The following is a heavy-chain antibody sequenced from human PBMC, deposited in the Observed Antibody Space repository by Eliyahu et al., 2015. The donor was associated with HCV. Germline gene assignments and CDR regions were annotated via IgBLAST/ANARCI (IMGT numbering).Heavy chain of an antibody. CDR3: ARGDSPWDLGY. J-gene: IGHJ4*02. V-gene: IGHV5-10-1*03. Sequence: EVQLEQSGAEVRKPGEALKISCEGSGNNLNNFWIXWVRQMPGKGLEWIGTIDPSDSYTDYSPSLEGDIKMSVDKSIRIVYLQWTSLQASDTAIYFCARGDSPWDLGYWGQGTQVTVSS. CDR2: IDPSDSYT. D-gene: IGHD2-21*02. CDR1: GNNLNNFW.